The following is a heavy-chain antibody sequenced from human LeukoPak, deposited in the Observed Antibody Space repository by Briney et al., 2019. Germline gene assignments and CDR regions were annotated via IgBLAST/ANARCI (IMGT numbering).Heavy chain of an antibody. CDR3: AKDRIGFYQPYDY. J-gene: IGHJ4*02. V-gene: IGHV3-23*01. CDR2: ISGGGETT. Sequence: GGSLRLSCAASGFAFSSHAMSWVRQAPGKGLEGVSAISGGGETTWYADSVKGRFIMSRDNSRNMLHLQMNSLRGEDTAVYYCAKDRIGFYQPYDYWGQGTLVTVSS. D-gene: IGHD2-2*01. CDR1: GFAFSSHA.